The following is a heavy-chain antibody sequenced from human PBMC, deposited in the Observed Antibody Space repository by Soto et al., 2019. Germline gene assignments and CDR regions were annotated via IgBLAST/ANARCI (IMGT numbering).Heavy chain of an antibody. CDR3: AKGSGSYSYSYYYYYMDV. Sequence: EVQLLESGGGLVQPGGSLRLSCAASGFTFSSYAMSWVRQAPGKGLEWVSAISGSGGSTYYADSVKGRFTISRDNSKKTLYLQMNSLRAEDTAVYYCAKGSGSYSYSYYYYYMDVWGKGTTVTVSS. J-gene: IGHJ6*03. D-gene: IGHD3-16*02. CDR1: GFTFSSYA. CDR2: ISGSGGST. V-gene: IGHV3-23*01.